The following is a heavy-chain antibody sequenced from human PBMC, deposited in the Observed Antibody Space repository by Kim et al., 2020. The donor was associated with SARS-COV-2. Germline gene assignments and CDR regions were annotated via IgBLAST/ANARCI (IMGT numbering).Heavy chain of an antibody. Sequence: SETLALTCTVSGGSISSYYWSWIRQPPGKGLEWVGYIYYSGSNKYNPSLESRVTISVETTKNQFSLKLSSVTAADTAVYYWARESIAAADHRPVAFDIWGQGTMVTVSS. CDR3: ARESIAAADHRPVAFDI. V-gene: IGHV4-59*13. J-gene: IGHJ3*02. D-gene: IGHD6-13*01. CDR2: IYYSGSN. CDR1: GGSISSYY.